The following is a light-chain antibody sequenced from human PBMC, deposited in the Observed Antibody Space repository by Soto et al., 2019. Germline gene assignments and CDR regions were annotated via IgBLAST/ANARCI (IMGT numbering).Light chain of an antibody. CDR2: DAS. V-gene: IGKV3-11*01. J-gene: IGKJ4*01. CDR3: QQRSNWLT. CDR1: QSVSSY. Sequence: LSPGEIAALSCRASQSVSSYLAWYQQKPGQAPRLLIYDASNRATGIPARFSGSGSGTDFTLTISSLEPEDFAVYYCQQRSNWLTFGGGTKVDIK.